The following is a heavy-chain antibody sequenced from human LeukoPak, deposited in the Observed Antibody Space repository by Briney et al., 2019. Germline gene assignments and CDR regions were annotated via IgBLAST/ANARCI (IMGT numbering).Heavy chain of an antibody. D-gene: IGHD3-22*01. CDR2: IIPIFGTA. V-gene: IGHV1-69*13. CDR3: AIDSSGLYYFDY. Sequence: SVKVSCKASGGTFSSYAISWVRQAPGQGLEWMGGIIPIFGTANYAQKFQGRVTITADESTSTAYMELSSLRSEDTAVYYCAIDSSGLYYFDYWGQGTLVTVSS. CDR1: GGTFSSYA. J-gene: IGHJ4*02.